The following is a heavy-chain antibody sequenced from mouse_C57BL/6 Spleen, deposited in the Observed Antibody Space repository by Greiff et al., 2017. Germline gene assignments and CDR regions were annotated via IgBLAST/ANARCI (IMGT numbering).Heavy chain of an antibody. D-gene: IGHD2-3*01. V-gene: IGHV7-3*01. CDR1: GFTFTDYY. J-gene: IGHJ2*01. Sequence: DVQLVESGGGLVQPGGSLSLSCAASGFTFTDYYMSWVRQPPGKALEWLGFIRNKANGYTTEYSASVKGRFTISRDNSQSILYLQMNALRAEDSATYYCARYNDGYYYFDYWGQGTTLTVSS. CDR2: IRNKANGYTT. CDR3: ARYNDGYYYFDY.